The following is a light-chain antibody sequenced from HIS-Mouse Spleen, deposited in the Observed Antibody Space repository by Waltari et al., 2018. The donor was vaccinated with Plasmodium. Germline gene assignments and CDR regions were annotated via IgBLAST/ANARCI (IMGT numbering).Light chain of an antibody. CDR3: YSTDSSGNHRV. J-gene: IGLJ3*02. CDR2: EDS. V-gene: IGLV3-10*01. CDR1: ALPKKY. Sequence: SYELTQPPSVSVSPGQTARITCSGDALPKKYAYWYQQKSGQAPVLVIYEDSNQPSGIPERFSGSSSGTMATLTISGAQVEDEADYYGYSTDSSGNHRVFGGGTKLTVL.